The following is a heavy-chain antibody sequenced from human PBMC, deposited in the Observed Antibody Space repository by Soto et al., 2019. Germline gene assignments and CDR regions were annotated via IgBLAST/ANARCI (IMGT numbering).Heavy chain of an antibody. CDR3: ARDLGLEGYFDY. CDR1: GFTFSSYS. D-gene: IGHD1-1*01. J-gene: IGHJ4*02. V-gene: IGHV3-21*01. Sequence: EVQLVESGGGLVKPGGSLRLSCAASGFTFSSYSMNWVRQAPGKGLEWVSSISSSSSYIYYADSVKGRFTISRDNDKNSLYLQMNSLRAEDTAVYYCARDLGLEGYFDYWGQGTLVTVSS. CDR2: ISSSSSYI.